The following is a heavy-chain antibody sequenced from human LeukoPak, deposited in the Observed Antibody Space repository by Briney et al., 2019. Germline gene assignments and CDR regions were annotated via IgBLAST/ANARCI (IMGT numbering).Heavy chain of an antibody. V-gene: IGHV4-59*01. CDR2: IYFSGNT. Sequence: SETLSLTCTVSGGSMSGYYWSWIRQPPGKGLEWIGYIYFSGNTNYNPSLKSRVTISVDTSRNQFTLKLSSVTAADTAVYYCARDGNTGSYFTWFDPWGQGTLVTVSS. D-gene: IGHD1-26*01. CDR1: GGSMSGYY. J-gene: IGHJ5*02. CDR3: ARDGNTGSYFTWFDP.